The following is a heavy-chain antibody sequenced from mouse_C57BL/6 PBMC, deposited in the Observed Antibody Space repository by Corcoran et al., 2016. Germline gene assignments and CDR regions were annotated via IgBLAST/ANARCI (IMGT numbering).Heavy chain of an antibody. CDR2: IYPKNGGT. D-gene: IGHD2-13*01. J-gene: IGHJ4*01. V-gene: IGHV1-34*01. CDR3: ARYESVYYGDFLYAMDY. Sequence: EVQLQQSGPELVKPGASVKLSCKASGYTFTDYYMHWVKQSPGKRLEWIGYIYPKNGGTGYNQKFKGKATLTVDTSSSTASMELRSLTSADSAVYYCARYESVYYGDFLYAMDYWGQGTSVTVSS. CDR1: GYTFTDYY.